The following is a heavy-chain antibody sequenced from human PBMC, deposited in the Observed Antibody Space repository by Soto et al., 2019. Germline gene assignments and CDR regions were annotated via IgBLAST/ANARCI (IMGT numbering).Heavy chain of an antibody. Sequence: SETLSLTCAVYGGSFSGYYWSWIRQPPGKGLEWIGEINHSGSTNYNPSLKSRVTISVDTSKNQFSLKLSSVTAADTAVYYCARGRIAARRGGWGRFDYWGQGTLVTVSS. CDR3: ARGRIAARRGGWGRFDY. J-gene: IGHJ4*02. CDR2: INHSGST. V-gene: IGHV4-34*01. D-gene: IGHD6-6*01. CDR1: GGSFSGYY.